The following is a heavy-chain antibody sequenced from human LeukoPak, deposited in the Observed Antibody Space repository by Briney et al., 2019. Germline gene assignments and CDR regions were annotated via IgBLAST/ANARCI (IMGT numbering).Heavy chain of an antibody. V-gene: IGHV1-2*06. Sequence: ASVKVSCKASGYTFTGYYMHWVRQAPGQGLEWMGRINPDNGGTNYAQKFQGRVTMTGDTSISTAYMELSSLRSDDTAVYYCTRESGSYHGNDYWGQGTLVTVSS. CDR3: TRESGSYHGNDY. CDR2: INPDNGGT. J-gene: IGHJ4*02. CDR1: GYTFTGYY. D-gene: IGHD1-26*01.